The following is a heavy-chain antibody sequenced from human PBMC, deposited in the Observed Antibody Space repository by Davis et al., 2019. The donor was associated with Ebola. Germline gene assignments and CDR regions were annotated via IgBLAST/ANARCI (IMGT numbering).Heavy chain of an antibody. Sequence: ASVKVSCKASGYTFTGYYMHWVRQAPGQGLEWMGWINPNSGGTNYAQKLQGRVTMTTDTSTSTAYMELRSLRSDDTAVYYCASATDSSGYYYGAFDIWGQGTMVTVSS. CDR3: ASATDSSGYYYGAFDI. CDR1: GYTFTGYY. V-gene: IGHV1-2*02. D-gene: IGHD3-22*01. J-gene: IGHJ3*02. CDR2: INPNSGGT.